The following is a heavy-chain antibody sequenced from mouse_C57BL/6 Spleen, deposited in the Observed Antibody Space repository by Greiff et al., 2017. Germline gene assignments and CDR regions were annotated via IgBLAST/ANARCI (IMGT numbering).Heavy chain of an antibody. Sequence: QVQLKQSGPGLVQPSQSLSITCTVSGFSLTSYGVHWVRQSPGKGLEWLGVIWSGGSTDSNAAFISRLSISKDKSKSQVVFKMNSLKADDTAIYSCAFMTTVAHYAVDYWGQGTSVTVSS. V-gene: IGHV2-2*01. CDR1: GFSLTSYG. J-gene: IGHJ4*01. D-gene: IGHD1-2*01. CDR2: IWSGGST. CDR3: AFMTTVAHYAVDY.